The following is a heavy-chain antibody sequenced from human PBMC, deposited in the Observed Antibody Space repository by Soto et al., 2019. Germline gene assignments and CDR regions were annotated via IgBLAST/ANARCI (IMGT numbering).Heavy chain of an antibody. D-gene: IGHD3-16*02. CDR2: IYYRGST. J-gene: IGHJ2*01. CDR1: GGSISSGDYY. Sequence: QVQLQESGPGLVKPSQTLSLTCTVPGGSISSGDYYWSWIRQPPGKGLEWIGYIYYRGSTNYNPSPSSRVTISVDTSKNQFSLNLSSVTAADTAVYYCARIVESGYTIDFDLWGRGTLVTVSS. CDR3: ARIVESGYTIDFDL. V-gene: IGHV4-30-4*01.